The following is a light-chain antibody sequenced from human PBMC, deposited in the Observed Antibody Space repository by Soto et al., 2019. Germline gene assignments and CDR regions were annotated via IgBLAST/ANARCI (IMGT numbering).Light chain of an antibody. CDR1: QSVSSN. V-gene: IGKV3-15*01. CDR2: GAS. CDR3: QQYKNWPPWT. Sequence: EIVLTQSPGTLSLSPGERATLSCRASQSVSSNLAWYQQKPCQAHRLLIYGASTRATGIPARFSGSGSGTEFTLTISSLQSEDFAVYYCQQYKNWPPWTFGQGTKVDIK. J-gene: IGKJ1*01.